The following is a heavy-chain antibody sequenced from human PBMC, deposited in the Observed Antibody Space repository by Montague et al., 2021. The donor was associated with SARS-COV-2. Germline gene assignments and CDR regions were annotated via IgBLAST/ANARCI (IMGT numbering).Heavy chain of an antibody. CDR1: GDSISNYY. Sequence: SETLSLTCTVSGDSISNYYWSWIRRPPGKGLEWLGHIYYSGSTNYNPSXXSRVTISVDTSKNQFPLRLSSVTAADTAVYYCARLPYILPGYAYFDFWGQGSLVIVSS. J-gene: IGHJ4*02. CDR3: ARLPYILPGYAYFDF. D-gene: IGHD3-9*01. CDR2: IYYSGST. V-gene: IGHV4-59*08.